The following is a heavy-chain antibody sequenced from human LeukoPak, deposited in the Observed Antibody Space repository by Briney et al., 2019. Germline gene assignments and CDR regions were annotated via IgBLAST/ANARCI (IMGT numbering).Heavy chain of an antibody. Sequence: GESLKISCKGSGYSFTSYWIGWVRQIPGKGLEWMGIIYPGDSDTRYSPSFQGQVTISADKSISTAYLQWSSLKASDTAMYYCATSHPRYYYYYGMDVWGQGTTATVSS. CDR2: IYPGDSDT. CDR3: ATSHPRYYYYYGMDV. CDR1: GYSFTSYW. J-gene: IGHJ6*02. V-gene: IGHV5-51*01.